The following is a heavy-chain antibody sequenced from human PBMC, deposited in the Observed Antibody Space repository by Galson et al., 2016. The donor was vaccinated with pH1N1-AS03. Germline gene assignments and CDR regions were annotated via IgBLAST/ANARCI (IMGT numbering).Heavy chain of an antibody. D-gene: IGHD6-19*01. CDR2: ISGSGGST. CDR1: GFTFSSYA. J-gene: IGHJ4*02. CDR3: APDSSGWYNDY. V-gene: IGHV3-23*01. Sequence: SLRLSCAASGFTFSSYAMSWVRQAPGKGLEWVSAISGSGGSTYYADSVKGRFTISRDNSKNTLYLQMNSPRAEYTAVYYCAPDSSGWYNDYWGQGTLVTVSS.